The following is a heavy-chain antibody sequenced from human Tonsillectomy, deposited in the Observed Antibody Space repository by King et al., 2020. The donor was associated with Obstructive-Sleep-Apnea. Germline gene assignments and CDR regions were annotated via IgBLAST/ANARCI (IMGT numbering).Heavy chain of an antibody. Sequence: MQLQESGPGLVKPSETLSLTCTVSGGSISSSSYYWGWIRQPPGKGLEWIGSIYYSGCTYYNPSLTSRVTISVDTSKNQLSLKLSSVTAADTAVYYCARAYKLELRALDYWGQGTLVTVSS. CDR2: IYYSGCT. J-gene: IGHJ4*02. D-gene: IGHD1-7*01. CDR1: GGSISSSSYY. V-gene: IGHV4-39*07. CDR3: ARAYKLELRALDY.